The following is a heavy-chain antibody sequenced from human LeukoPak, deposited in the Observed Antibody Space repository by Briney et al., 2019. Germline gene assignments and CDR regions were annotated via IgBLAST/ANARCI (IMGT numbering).Heavy chain of an antibody. CDR1: GYTFASYG. CDR2: ISAYNGNT. D-gene: IGHD5-18*01. CDR3: ARDRVFVDTAIVSPVQYSDY. Sequence: GASVKVSCKASGYTFASYGISWVRQAPGQGLEWMGWISAYNGNTNYAQKLQGRVTMTTATSTSTAYMELRSLRADDTAVYYCARDRVFVDTAIVSPVQYSDYWGQGTLVTVSS. V-gene: IGHV1-18*01. J-gene: IGHJ4*02.